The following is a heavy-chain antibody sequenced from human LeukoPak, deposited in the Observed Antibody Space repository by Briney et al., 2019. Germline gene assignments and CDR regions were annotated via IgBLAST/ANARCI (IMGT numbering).Heavy chain of an antibody. J-gene: IGHJ4*02. CDR2: ISAGGGTI. V-gene: IGHV3-23*01. D-gene: IGHD1-20*01. CDR3: ANLGNWNDVRDY. Sequence: GGSLRLSCAASGFTFISYAMTWVRQAPGKGLEWVSAISAGGGTILYADSVKGQFTISRDNSKNTLYLQMNSLRAEDTAVYYCANLGNWNDVRDYWGQGTLVTVSS. CDR1: GFTFISYA.